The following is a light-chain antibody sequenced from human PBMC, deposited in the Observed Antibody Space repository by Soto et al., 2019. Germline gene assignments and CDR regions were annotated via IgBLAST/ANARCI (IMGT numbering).Light chain of an antibody. CDR2: TAS. CDR3: QHRNSFPLT. V-gene: IGKV1-12*01. Sequence: DIQMTQSPSSVSASVGDRVTITCRASQAISTWLAWFQQKPGEAPRLLIYTASTLHSRIPSRFSGSGSGTDFTLTISNLEPEDFATYYCQHRNSFPLTCGGGTKVEIK. J-gene: IGKJ4*01. CDR1: QAISTW.